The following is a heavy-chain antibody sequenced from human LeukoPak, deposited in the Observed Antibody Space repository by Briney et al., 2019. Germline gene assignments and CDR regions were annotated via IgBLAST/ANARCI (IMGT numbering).Heavy chain of an antibody. CDR1: GYTFTIFY. V-gene: IGHV1-2*04. J-gene: IGHJ4*02. Sequence: ASVKVSCKASGYTFTIFYMHWVRQAPGQGLEWMGWINPNSGGTNYAQKFQGWVTMTRDTSISTAYMELSRLRSDDTAVYYCARGIGSTTGDYFDYWGQGTLVTVSS. D-gene: IGHD2-2*01. CDR3: ARGIGSTTGDYFDY. CDR2: INPNSGGT.